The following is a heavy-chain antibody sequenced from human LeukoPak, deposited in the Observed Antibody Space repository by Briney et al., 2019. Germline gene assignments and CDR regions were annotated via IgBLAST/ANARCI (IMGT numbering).Heavy chain of an antibody. CDR2: VDSDGTTT. J-gene: IGHJ4*02. Sequence: GGSLRLSCVASGVTISGYWMHWVRQAPGKGLAWVSRVDSDGTTTRYADSVKGRFTISRDNAKNTVYLQMNCLRAEDTAVYYCARIITAAAADCWGQGTLVAVSS. CDR1: GVTISGYW. D-gene: IGHD6-13*01. CDR3: ARIITAAAADC. V-gene: IGHV3-74*01.